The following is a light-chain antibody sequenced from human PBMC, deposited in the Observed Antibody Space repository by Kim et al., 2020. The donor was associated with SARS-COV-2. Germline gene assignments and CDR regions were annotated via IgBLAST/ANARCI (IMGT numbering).Light chain of an antibody. CDR1: KWGNKY. CDR2: QTN. V-gene: IGLV3-1*01. CDR3: QAWDSSTHNYV. J-gene: IGLJ1*01. Sequence: QGHTAIITCSSNKWGNKYVSWYQPQPGQSPVVLIYQTNQRPSGIPERCSGSNPENAATLTISGTQAMDEADYYCQAWDSSTHNYVFGAGTKVTGL.